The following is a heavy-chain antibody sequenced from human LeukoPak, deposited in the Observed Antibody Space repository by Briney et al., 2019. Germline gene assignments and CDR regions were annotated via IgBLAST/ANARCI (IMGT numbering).Heavy chain of an antibody. CDR3: ARDLGIAAAGVYYGMDV. V-gene: IGHV1-2*04. J-gene: IGHJ6*04. CDR1: GYTLTGYY. CDR2: INPNSGGT. Sequence: ASVKVSCKASGYTLTGYYMHWVRQAPGQGLEWMGWINPNSGGTNYAQKFQGWVTMTRDTSISTAYMELSRLRSDDTAVYHCARDLGIAAAGVYYGMDVWGKGTTVTVSS. D-gene: IGHD6-13*01.